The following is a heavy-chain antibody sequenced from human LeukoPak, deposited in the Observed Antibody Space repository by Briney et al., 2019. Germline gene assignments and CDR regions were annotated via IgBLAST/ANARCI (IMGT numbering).Heavy chain of an antibody. CDR2: FDPEVGKT. CDR1: GYSLTALS. Sequence: ASVKVSCKVSGYSLTALSMHWVRQAPGKGLEWMGGFDPEVGKTMYAEKLDGRLTVTDDTSADTGYMQLSSLRLEDTAVYYCATDMVGYCGDVTCYSEAYWGQGTLVTVSS. D-gene: IGHD2-21*01. V-gene: IGHV1-24*01. J-gene: IGHJ4*02. CDR3: ATDMVGYCGDVTCYSEAY.